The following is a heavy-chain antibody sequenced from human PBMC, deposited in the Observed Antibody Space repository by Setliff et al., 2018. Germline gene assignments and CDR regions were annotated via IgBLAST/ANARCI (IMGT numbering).Heavy chain of an antibody. J-gene: IGHJ6*03. CDR3: ASSEWQFLEWGYYYCYMAV. D-gene: IGHD3-3*01. CDR2: IYYSGST. Sequence: SETLSLTCTVSGGSISSYYWSWIRQPPGKGLEWIGYIYYSGSTNYNPSLKSRVTISVDTSKNQFSLKLSSVTAADTAVYYCASSEWQFLEWGYYYCYMAVWGKGTTVTVSS. CDR1: GGSISSYY. V-gene: IGHV4-59*01.